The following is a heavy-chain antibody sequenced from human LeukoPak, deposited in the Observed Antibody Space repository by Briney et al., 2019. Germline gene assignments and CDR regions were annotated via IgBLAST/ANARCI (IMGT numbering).Heavy chain of an antibody. CDR2: IYPGDSDT. Sequence: GDSLKISWKGSGYSFISYWIGWVHQMPRKGLEWMGIIYPGDSDTRYSPSFQGQVTISADKSISTAYLQWSSLKASDTAIYYCARGGLSGWYYWFDPWGQGTLVTVSS. CDR1: GYSFISYW. D-gene: IGHD6-19*01. J-gene: IGHJ5*02. CDR3: ARGGLSGWYYWFDP. V-gene: IGHV5-51*07.